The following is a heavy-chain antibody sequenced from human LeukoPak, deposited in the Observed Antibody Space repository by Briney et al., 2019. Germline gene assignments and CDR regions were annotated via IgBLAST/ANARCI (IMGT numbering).Heavy chain of an antibody. CDR1: GFTFSDYY. D-gene: IGHD3-9*01. V-gene: IGHV3-11*01. CDR2: ISSSGSTI. CDR3: ARAEFYDISGSPYGMDV. J-gene: IGHJ6*02. Sequence: GGSLRLSCAASGFTFSDYYMSWIRQAPGKGLEWVSYISSSGSTIYYADSVKGRFTISRDNAKNSLYLQMNSLRAEDTAVYYCARAEFYDISGSPYGMDVWGQGTTVTVSS.